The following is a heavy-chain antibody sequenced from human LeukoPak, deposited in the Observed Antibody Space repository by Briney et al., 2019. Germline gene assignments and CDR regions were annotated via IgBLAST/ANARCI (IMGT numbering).Heavy chain of an antibody. Sequence: SETLSLTCTVSGGSISSYYWSWTRQPAGKGLEWIGRIYTSGSTNYNPSLKSRVTMSVDTSKNQFSLKLSSVTAADTAVYYCARDLGYCSSTSCYLDAFDIWGQGTMVTVSS. CDR1: GGSISSYY. J-gene: IGHJ3*02. V-gene: IGHV4-4*07. CDR3: ARDLGYCSSTSCYLDAFDI. D-gene: IGHD2-2*01. CDR2: IYTSGST.